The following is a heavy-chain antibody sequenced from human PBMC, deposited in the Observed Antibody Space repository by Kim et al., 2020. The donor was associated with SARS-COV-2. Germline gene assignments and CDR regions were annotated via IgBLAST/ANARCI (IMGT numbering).Heavy chain of an antibody. CDR3: TRGNGFVWGRQTED. Sequence: ETLSLTCAVYDGSFRDYYWSWVRHPPGKGLEWIGEIYHTGRTRYIPSLKSRVTISVDTSKSQFSLKLTSVTVADTAVYYCTRGNGFVWGRQTEDWGQGILVTVSS. V-gene: IGHV4-34*01. J-gene: IGHJ4*02. D-gene: IGHD3-16*01. CDR2: IYHTGRT. CDR1: DGSFRDYY.